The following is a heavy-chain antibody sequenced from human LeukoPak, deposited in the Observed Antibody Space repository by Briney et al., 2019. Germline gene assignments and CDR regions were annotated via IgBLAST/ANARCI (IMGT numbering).Heavy chain of an antibody. Sequence: SSETLSLTCTVSGGSISSYYWSWIRQPPGKGLEWIGNIYDSGSTNYNPSLKSRVTISVDTSKNQCSLKLSSVTAADTAVYYCAGQSISGSSLSYFDYWGQGTLVNVSS. CDR3: AGQSISGSSLSYFDY. CDR2: IYDSGST. J-gene: IGHJ4*02. V-gene: IGHV4-59*01. D-gene: IGHD3-22*01. CDR1: GGSISSYY.